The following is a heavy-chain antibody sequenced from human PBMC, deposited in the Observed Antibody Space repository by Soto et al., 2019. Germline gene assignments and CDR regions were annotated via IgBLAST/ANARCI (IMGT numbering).Heavy chain of an antibody. J-gene: IGHJ4*02. CDR1: GGSVTNYF. D-gene: IGHD2-8*01. CDR3: ARDPGYCTNGVCPIFDF. V-gene: IGHV4-59*02. CDR2: MYHGGRT. Sequence: SETLSLTCSVSGGSVTNYFWSWMRRPPGKGLEWIGHMYHGGRTNYSPSLKSRVTMSLDSSKNQFSLNLSSVTAADTAVYFCARDPGYCTNGVCPIFDFWGQGVLVTVSS.